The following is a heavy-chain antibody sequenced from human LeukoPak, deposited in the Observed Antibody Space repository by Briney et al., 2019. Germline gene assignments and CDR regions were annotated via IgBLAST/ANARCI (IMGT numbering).Heavy chain of an antibody. CDR2: MNPNSGNT. Sequence: ASVKVSCKASGYTFSSYDVNWVRQATGQGLEWMGWMNPNSGNTGYAQEFQGRATVTRNTSISTAYMEVSGLRSEDTAVYYCARAPSPTSYGMDVWGQGTTVTVSS. J-gene: IGHJ6*02. CDR1: GYTFSSYD. CDR3: ARAPSPTSYGMDV. V-gene: IGHV1-8*01. D-gene: IGHD2-2*01.